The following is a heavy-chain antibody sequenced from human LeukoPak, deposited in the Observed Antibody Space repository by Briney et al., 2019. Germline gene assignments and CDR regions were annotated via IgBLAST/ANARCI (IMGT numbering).Heavy chain of an antibody. V-gene: IGHV3-9*01. J-gene: IGHJ6*02. CDR2: ISWNSGSI. Sequence: PGRSLRLSCAASGFTFDDYAMPWVRQAPGKGLEWVSGISWNSGSIGYADSVKGRFTISRDNAKNSLYLQMNSLRAEDTALYYCAKDILRFLEWLLKRVAASYYYYGMDVWGQGTTVTVSS. CDR1: GFTFDDYA. D-gene: IGHD3-3*01. CDR3: AKDILRFLEWLLKRVAASYYYYGMDV.